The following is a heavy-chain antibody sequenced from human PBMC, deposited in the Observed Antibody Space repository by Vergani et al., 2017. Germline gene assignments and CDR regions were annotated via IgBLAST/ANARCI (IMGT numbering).Heavy chain of an antibody. CDR2: IGYDGRIK. V-gene: IGHV3-30*02. J-gene: IGHJ5*02. CDR3: VRGGRGDHGDFWSRLGP. Sequence: QVQLVETGGGVVQPGGSLRLYCATSGFSFNTYGAHWVRQAPGKGLEWVAFIGYDGRIKYNVDSVKGRFTISRDTSKKTLSLQMRSLRPDDTAVYYCVRGGRGDHGDFWSRLGPWGQGTRVIVSS. D-gene: IGHD3-3*01. CDR1: GFSFNTYG.